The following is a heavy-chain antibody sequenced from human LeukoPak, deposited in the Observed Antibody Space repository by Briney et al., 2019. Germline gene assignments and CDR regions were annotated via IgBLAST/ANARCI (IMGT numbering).Heavy chain of an antibody. CDR2: ISGSGGST. CDR1: GFTFSSYA. V-gene: IGHV3-23*01. J-gene: IGHJ1*01. CDR3: AKMTTVTLSHAEYFQH. D-gene: IGHD4-17*01. Sequence: GGSLRLSSAASGFTFSSYAMSWVRQAPGKGLEWVSAISGSGGSTYYADSVKGRFTISRDNSKNTLYLQMNSLRAEDTAVYYCAKMTTVTLSHAEYFQHWGQGTLVTVSS.